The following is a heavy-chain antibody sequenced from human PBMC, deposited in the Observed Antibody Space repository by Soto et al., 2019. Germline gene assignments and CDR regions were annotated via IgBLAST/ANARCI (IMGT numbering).Heavy chain of an antibody. CDR1: GDSISSTTFY. D-gene: IGHD3-3*01. V-gene: IGHV4-39*01. CDR2: IYYSGTT. J-gene: IGHJ4*02. CDR3: ARHFYYFAY. Sequence: SETLSLTCTVSGDSISSTTFYWGWIRQTPGEGLEWIGSIYYSGTTSYNPSLKSRVTVSLDTSKNQFSLKLTSLTAADTAMYFCARHFYYFAYWGLGTPVTVSS.